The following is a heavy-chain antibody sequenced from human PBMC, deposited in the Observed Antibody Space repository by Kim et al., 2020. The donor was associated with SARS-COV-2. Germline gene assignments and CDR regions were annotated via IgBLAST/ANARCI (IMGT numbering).Heavy chain of an antibody. D-gene: IGHD5-12*01. CDR1: GGSISSYY. V-gene: IGHV4-59*01. J-gene: IGHJ6*02. Sequence: SETLSLTCTVSGGSISSYYWSWIRQPPGKGLEWIGYIYYSGSTNYNPSLKSRVTISVDTSKNQFSLKLSSVTAADTAVYYCARDPGGGYSGYGDSDYYYGMDVWGQGTTVTVSS. CDR3: ARDPGGGYSGYGDSDYYYGMDV. CDR2: IYYSGST.